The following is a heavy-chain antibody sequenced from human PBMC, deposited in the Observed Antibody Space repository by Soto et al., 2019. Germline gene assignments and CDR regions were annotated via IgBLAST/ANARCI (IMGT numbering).Heavy chain of an antibody. J-gene: IGHJ4*02. CDR2: IYLDDEK. Sequence: QITLKESGHTLVKPTQTLTLTCTFTVFSLSTSGLGVDWIGRLPGKDLEWFVHIYLDDEKRHSPCLKSKLTSTKHNSKNQVVLTMTHMDTEDTATYYCAHGDGYNQFDYWCQGTLVTVSA. V-gene: IGHV2-5*02. CDR3: AHGDGYNQFDY. D-gene: IGHD5-12*01. CDR1: VFSLSTSGLG.